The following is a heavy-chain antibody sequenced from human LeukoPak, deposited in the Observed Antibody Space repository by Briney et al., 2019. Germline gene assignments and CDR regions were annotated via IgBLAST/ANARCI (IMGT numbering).Heavy chain of an antibody. CDR2: IYYSGST. V-gene: IGHV4-59*01. D-gene: IGHD6-25*01. J-gene: IGHJ4*02. Sequence: SETLSLTCTVSGGSISSYYWSWIRQPPGKGLEWIGYIYYSGSTNYNPSLKSRVTISVDTSKNQFSLKLSSVTAADTAVYYCARDGNIAAAGVPFDYWGQGTLVTVSS. CDR3: ARDGNIAAAGVPFDY. CDR1: GGSISSYY.